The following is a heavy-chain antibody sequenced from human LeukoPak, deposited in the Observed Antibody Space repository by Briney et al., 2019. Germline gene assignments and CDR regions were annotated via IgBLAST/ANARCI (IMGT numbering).Heavy chain of an antibody. J-gene: IGHJ4*02. CDR2: IYYGGST. CDR3: ARKYCSGGSCYSYYFDY. V-gene: IGHV4-39*01. D-gene: IGHD2-15*01. Sequence: PSETLSLTCTVSGGSISSSGYYWGWIRQPPGKGLEWIGSIYYGGSTYYNPSLKSRVTISVDTSKNQFSLKLSSVTAADTAMYYCARKYCSGGSCYSYYFDYWGQGTLVTVSS. CDR1: GGSISSSGYY.